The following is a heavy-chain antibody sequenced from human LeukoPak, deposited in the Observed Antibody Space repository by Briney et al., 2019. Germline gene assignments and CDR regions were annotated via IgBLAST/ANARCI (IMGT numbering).Heavy chain of an antibody. J-gene: IGHJ4*02. CDR3: AKDIGHSSGWYYFDY. D-gene: IGHD6-19*01. CDR1: GFTFDDYA. Sequence: PGGSLRLSCAASGFTFDDYAMHWVRQAPGKGLEWVSGISWNSGSIGYADSVKGRFTISRDKAKNSLYLQMNSLRAEDTALYYCAKDIGHSSGWYYFDYWGQGTLVTVSS. CDR2: ISWNSGSI. V-gene: IGHV3-9*01.